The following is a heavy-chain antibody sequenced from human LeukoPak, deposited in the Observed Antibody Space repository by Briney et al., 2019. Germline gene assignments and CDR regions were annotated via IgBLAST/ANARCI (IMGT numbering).Heavy chain of an antibody. Sequence: PSETLSLTXAVSGYSISSGYYWGWIRQPPGKGLEWVSVIYSGGSTYYADSVKGRFTISRDNSKNTLYLQMNSLRAEDTAVYYCAREGNGYNYNDAFDIWDQGTMVTVSS. CDR2: IYSGGST. D-gene: IGHD5-24*01. J-gene: IGHJ3*02. CDR3: AREGNGYNYNDAFDI. CDR1: GYSISSGYY. V-gene: IGHV3-53*05.